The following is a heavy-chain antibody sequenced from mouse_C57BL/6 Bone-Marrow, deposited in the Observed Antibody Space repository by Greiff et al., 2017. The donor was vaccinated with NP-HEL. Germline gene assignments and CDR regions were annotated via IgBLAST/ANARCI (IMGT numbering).Heavy chain of an antibody. Sequence: QVHVKQSGAELARPGASVKLSCKASGYTFTSYGISWVKQRTGQGLEWIGEIYPRSGNTYYNEKFKGKATLTADKSSSTAYMELRSLTSEDSAVYFCAKEGTAVARGYWGQGTTLTVSS. CDR3: AKEGTAVARGY. CDR1: GYTFTSYG. D-gene: IGHD1-2*01. J-gene: IGHJ2*01. V-gene: IGHV1-81*01. CDR2: IYPRSGNT.